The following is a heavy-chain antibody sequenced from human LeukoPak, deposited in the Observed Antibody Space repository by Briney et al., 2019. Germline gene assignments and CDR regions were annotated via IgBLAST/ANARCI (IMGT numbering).Heavy chain of an antibody. Sequence: GASVKVSCKASGYTFTGYYMHWVRQAPGQGLEWMGWISAYNGNTNYAQKLQGRVTMTTDTSTSTAYMELRSLRSDDTAVYYCARDRPSGYYLDYWGQGTLVTVSS. V-gene: IGHV1-18*04. J-gene: IGHJ4*02. CDR1: GYTFTGYY. CDR3: ARDRPSGYYLDY. D-gene: IGHD3-3*01. CDR2: ISAYNGNT.